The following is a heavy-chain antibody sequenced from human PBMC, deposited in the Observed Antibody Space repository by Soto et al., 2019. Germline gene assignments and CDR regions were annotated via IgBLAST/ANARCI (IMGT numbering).Heavy chain of an antibody. V-gene: IGHV3-21*01. D-gene: IGHD6-13*01. CDR2: IDSSSSYI. CDR1: GFTFSSCS. Sequence: EVQVVESGGGLVKPGESLRLSCAASGFTFSSCSMNWVRQAPGKGLEWVSSIDSSSSYIYYADSVKGRFTISRDNANNSLYLQMNSLRAEDTCGYYRSNPVATSSWYIYYLDVWGKGTTVTVSS. CDR3: SNPVATSSWYIYYLDV. J-gene: IGHJ6*03.